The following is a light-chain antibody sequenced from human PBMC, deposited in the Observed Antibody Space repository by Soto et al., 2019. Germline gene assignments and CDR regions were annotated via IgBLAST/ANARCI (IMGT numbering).Light chain of an antibody. CDR2: DAS. CDR1: QSVSSY. V-gene: IGKV3-11*01. Sequence: ELVLTQSPATLSLSPGERATFSCRASQSVSSYLAWYQQKPGQAPRLLIYDASNRATGIPARFSGSGSGTDFTLTISSLEPEDFAVYYCQQRSNWPRTFGPGTKVEIK. J-gene: IGKJ1*01. CDR3: QQRSNWPRT.